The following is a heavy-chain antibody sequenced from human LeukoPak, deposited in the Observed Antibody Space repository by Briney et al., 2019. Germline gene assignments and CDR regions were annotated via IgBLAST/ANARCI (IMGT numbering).Heavy chain of an antibody. CDR2: IYHSGST. V-gene: IGHV4-30-2*01. CDR3: SRSGGKTGTPTGFDH. CDR1: GGSISSGGYY. D-gene: IGHD1-14*01. J-gene: IGHJ4*02. Sequence: SETLSLTCTVSGGSISSGGYYWSWIRQPPGKGLEWIGYIYHSGSTYYNPSLKSRVTISVDRSKNQFSLKLSSVTAADTAVYYRSRSGGKTGTPTGFDHRGQGTLVTVSS.